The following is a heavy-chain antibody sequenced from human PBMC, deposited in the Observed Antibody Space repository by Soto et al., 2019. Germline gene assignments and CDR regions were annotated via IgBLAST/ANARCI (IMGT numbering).Heavy chain of an antibody. V-gene: IGHV4-59*01. D-gene: IGHD2-2*01. CDR3: ARVPDR. J-gene: IGHJ5*02. CDR2: IYYSGST. Sequence: SETLSVTCAVYCGSFSGYYWSWIRQPPGKGLEWIGYIYYSGSTNYNPSLKSRVTISVDTSKNQFSLKLSSVTAADTAVYYCARVPDRWGQGTLVTVSS. CDR1: CGSFSGYY.